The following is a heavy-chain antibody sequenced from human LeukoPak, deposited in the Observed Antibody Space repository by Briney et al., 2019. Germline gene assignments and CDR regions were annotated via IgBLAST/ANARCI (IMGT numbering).Heavy chain of an antibody. D-gene: IGHD3-10*01. CDR2: INPNSGGT. CDR3: ARDTLWFGKVAGDY. Sequence: ASVKVSCKASGYTFTGYYMHWVRQAPGQGLEWMGRINPNSGGTNYAQKFQGRVTMTRDTSISTAYMELSRLRCDDTAVYYCARDTLWFGKVAGDYWGQGTLVTVSS. J-gene: IGHJ4*02. CDR1: GYTFTGYY. V-gene: IGHV1-2*06.